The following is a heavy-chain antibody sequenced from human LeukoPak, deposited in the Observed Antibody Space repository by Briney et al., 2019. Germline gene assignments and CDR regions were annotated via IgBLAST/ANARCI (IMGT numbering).Heavy chain of an antibody. CDR3: ARSILEWLYYYYGMDV. CDR1: GYTFTGYY. V-gene: IGHV1-2*02. CDR2: INPNSGGT. D-gene: IGHD3-3*01. Sequence: ASVKVSCKASGYTFTGYYMHWVRQAPGQGLEWMGWINPNSGGTNYAQKFQGRVTMTRDTSISTAYMELSSLRSEDTAVYYCARSILEWLYYYYGMDVWGQGTTVTVSS. J-gene: IGHJ6*02.